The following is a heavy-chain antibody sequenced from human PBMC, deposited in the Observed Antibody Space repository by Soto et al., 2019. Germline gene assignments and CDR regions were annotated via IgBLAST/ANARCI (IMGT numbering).Heavy chain of an antibody. CDR1: GFTFSNAW. CDR3: TRGIAKGY. CDR2: IISKTDGGTT. D-gene: IGHD6-13*01. J-gene: IGHJ4*02. V-gene: IGHV3-15*07. Sequence: GGSLRLSCAASGFTFSNAWMNWVRQAPGKGLEWVGRIISKTDGGTTDYAAPVKGRFTISRDDSKNTLYLQMNSLKTEDTAVYYCTRGIAKGYWGQGTLVTVSS.